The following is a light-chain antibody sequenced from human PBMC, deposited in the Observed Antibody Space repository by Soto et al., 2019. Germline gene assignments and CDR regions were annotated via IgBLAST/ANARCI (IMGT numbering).Light chain of an antibody. V-gene: IGKV1-39*01. CDR3: QQSYSAPRT. J-gene: IGKJ2*01. Sequence: DIQITQSPSSLSSSVLERFTITCRASQSISSYLNWYQQKPGKAPKLLIYAASSLQSGVPSRFSGSGSETGFTLTISSLQPEDFATYYCQQSYSAPRTFGQGTKV. CDR2: AAS. CDR1: QSISSY.